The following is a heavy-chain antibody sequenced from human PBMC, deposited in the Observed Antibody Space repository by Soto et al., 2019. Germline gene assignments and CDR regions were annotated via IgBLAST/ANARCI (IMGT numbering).Heavy chain of an antibody. CDR1: GGSISTVDYF. V-gene: IGHV4-30-4*01. CDR2: IYKSATT. Sequence: SETLSLTCSVSGGSISTVDYFWAWIRQPPGQALEYIGYIYKSATTYYNPSFESRVAISLDTSKSQFSLNVTSVTAADTAVYFCARGRYCLTGRCFPNWFDSWGQGTLVTVSS. D-gene: IGHD2-15*01. CDR3: ARGRYCLTGRCFPNWFDS. J-gene: IGHJ5*01.